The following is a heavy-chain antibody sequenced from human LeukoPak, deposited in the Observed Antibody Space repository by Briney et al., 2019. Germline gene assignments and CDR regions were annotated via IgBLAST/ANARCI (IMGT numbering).Heavy chain of an antibody. D-gene: IGHD1-26*01. CDR1: GGSISSYY. Sequence: SGTLSLTCTVSGGSISSYYWSWIRQPPGEGLEWIGYIYYSGSTNYNPSLKSRVTISVDTSKNQFSLKLSSVTAADTAVYYCARGRGGSYQFDYWGQGTLVTVSS. J-gene: IGHJ4*02. CDR2: IYYSGST. CDR3: ARGRGGSYQFDY. V-gene: IGHV4-59*01.